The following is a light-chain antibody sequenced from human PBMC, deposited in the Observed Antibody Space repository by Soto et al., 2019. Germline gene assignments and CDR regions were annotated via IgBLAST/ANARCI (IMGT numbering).Light chain of an antibody. CDR2: ATS. CDR1: QSISSNF. J-gene: IGKJ4*01. CDR3: QQYGSSPLI. V-gene: IGKV3-20*01. Sequence: ENVLTQSPGTLSLSPGERATLSCRASQSISSNFLAWYQQKPGQAPRLLISATSSRATGIPDRFSGSGSGTDFTLTISRLDPEDFAVYYCQQYGSSPLIFGGGTKVEIK.